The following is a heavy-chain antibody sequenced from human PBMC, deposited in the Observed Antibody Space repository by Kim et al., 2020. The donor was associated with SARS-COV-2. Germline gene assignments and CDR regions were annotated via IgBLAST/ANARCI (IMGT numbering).Heavy chain of an antibody. CDR2: ISYDGSNK. J-gene: IGHJ5*02. CDR3: ARAWGTRSWFDP. V-gene: IGHV3-30*04. D-gene: IGHD2-2*01. CDR1: GFTFSSYA. Sequence: GGSLRLSCAASGFTFSSYAMHWVRQAPGKGLEWVAVISYDGSNKYYADSVKGRFTISRDNSKNTLYLQMNSLRAEDTAVYYCARAWGTRSWFDPWGQGTLVTVSS.